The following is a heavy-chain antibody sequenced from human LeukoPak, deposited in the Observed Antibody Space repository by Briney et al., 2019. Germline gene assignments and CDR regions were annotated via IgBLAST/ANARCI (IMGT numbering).Heavy chain of an antibody. CDR1: GYTFTNYG. D-gene: IGHD3-22*01. CDR3: ARDTTQTYYYDSSGPNNFDY. J-gene: IGHJ4*02. Sequence: ASVKVSCKASGYTFTNYGISWVRQAPGQGLEWMGWISAYNGNTNYAQKLQGRVTMTTDTSTSTAYMELRSLRSDDTAVYYCARDTTQTYYYDSSGPNNFDYWGQGTLVTVSS. V-gene: IGHV1-18*01. CDR2: ISAYNGNT.